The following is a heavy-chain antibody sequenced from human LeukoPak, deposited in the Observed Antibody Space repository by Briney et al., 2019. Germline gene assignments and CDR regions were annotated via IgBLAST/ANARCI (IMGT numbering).Heavy chain of an antibody. J-gene: IGHJ3*02. V-gene: IGHV4-61*01. CDR3: ARTIGDAFDI. CDR1: GGSFSSGSYY. Sequence: SETLSLTCTVSGGSFSSGSYYWSWIRQPPGKGLEWIGYIYYTGSTNYNPSLKSRVTISVDTFKNQFSLKLSSVTAADTAVYYCARTIGDAFDIWGQGTMVTVSS. D-gene: IGHD2-15*01. CDR2: IYYTGST.